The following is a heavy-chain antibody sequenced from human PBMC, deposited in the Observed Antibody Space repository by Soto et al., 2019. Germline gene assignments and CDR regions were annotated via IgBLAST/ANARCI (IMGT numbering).Heavy chain of an antibody. D-gene: IGHD3-3*01. CDR3: AKDLYDFWSGYYLDWFDP. Sequence: GGSLRLSCAASGFTFSSYGMHWVRQAPGKGLEWVAVISYDGSNKYYADSVKGRFTISRDNSKNTLYLQMNSLRAEDTAVYYFAKDLYDFWSGYYLDWFDPWGQGTLVTVSS. CDR1: GFTFSSYG. V-gene: IGHV3-30*18. CDR2: ISYDGSNK. J-gene: IGHJ5*02.